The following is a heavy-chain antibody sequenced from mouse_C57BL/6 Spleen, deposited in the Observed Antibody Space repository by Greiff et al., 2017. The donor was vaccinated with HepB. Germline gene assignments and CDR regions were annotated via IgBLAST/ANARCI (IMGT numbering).Heavy chain of an antibody. CDR1: GYTFTSYG. V-gene: IGHV1-53*01. J-gene: IGHJ1*03. Sequence: QVQLKQSGAELARPGASVKLSCKASGYTFTSYGISWVKQRPGQGLEWIGNINPSNGGTNYNEKFKSKATLTVDKSSSTAYMQLSSLTSEDSAVYYCARYYYGSSGYFDVWGTGTTVTVSS. D-gene: IGHD1-1*01. CDR3: ARYYYGSSGYFDV. CDR2: INPSNGGT.